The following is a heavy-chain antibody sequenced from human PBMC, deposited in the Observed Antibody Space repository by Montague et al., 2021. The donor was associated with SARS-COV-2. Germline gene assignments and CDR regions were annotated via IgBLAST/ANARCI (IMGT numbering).Heavy chain of an antibody. D-gene: IGHD4-17*01. CDR3: ARMTTVTYPYYYYYGMDG. CDR2: IDWDDDK. Sequence: PALVKPTQTLTLTCTFSGFSLSTSGMCVSWIRQPPGKALEWLALIDWDDDKYYSTSLKTRLTISKDTSKNQVVLTMTNIDPVDTATYYCARMTTVTYPYYYYYGMDGWGQGTTVTVSS. J-gene: IGHJ6*02. CDR1: GFSLSTSGMC. V-gene: IGHV2-70*01.